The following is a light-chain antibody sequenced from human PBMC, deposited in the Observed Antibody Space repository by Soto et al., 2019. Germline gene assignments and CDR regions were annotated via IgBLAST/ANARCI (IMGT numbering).Light chain of an antibody. CDR3: QKYNWFSSTI. J-gene: IGKJ2*01. CDR2: KAS. Sequence: DIQMTQFPSTLSASIGDRVTITCRASQTVSSWLAWYQQKPGKAPKLLIYKASTLETGVPSRFSGSGSGTDSPLTISSLHLIDFETDSYQKYNWFSSTIFGQGTGVEIK. V-gene: IGKV1-5*03. CDR1: QTVSSW.